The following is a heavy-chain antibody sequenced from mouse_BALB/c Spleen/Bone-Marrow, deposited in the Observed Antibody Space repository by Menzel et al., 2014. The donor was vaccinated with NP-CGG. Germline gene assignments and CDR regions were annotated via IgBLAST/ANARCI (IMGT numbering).Heavy chain of an antibody. J-gene: IGHJ3*01. CDR1: GYTFTSYW. CDR2: INPSNGRA. D-gene: IGHD2-14*01. CDR3: ARRDFRSWFAY. V-gene: IGHV1S81*02. Sequence: VQLQQSGAELVKPGAPVNLSCKASGYTFTSYWVYWVKQRPGQGLEWIGEINPSNGRANYNEKFKNKATLTVDKSTSTAYMQVSSLTSEDSAVYYCARRDFRSWFAYWGQGTLVTVSA.